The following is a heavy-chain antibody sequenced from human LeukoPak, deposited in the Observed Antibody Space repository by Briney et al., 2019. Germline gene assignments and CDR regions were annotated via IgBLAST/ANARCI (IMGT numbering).Heavy chain of an antibody. D-gene: IGHD6-19*01. Sequence: ASVKVSCKVSGYTLAELSMHWVRQAPGNGLEWMGGFDPEDGETIYAQKFQGRVTMTEDTSTDTAYMELSSLRSEDTAVYYCATEPFTYSGWNLDWGQGTLVTVSS. V-gene: IGHV1-24*01. CDR3: ATEPFTYSGWNLD. J-gene: IGHJ4*02. CDR2: FDPEDGET. CDR1: GYTLAELS.